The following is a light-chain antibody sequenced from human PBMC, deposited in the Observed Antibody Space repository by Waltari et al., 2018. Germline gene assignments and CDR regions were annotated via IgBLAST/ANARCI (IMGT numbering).Light chain of an antibody. V-gene: IGKV3-15*01. CDR1: QSVSSN. CDR2: GAS. CDR3: QQYNNWLWT. Sequence: ETVMTQSPATLSVSPGERATLPCRARQSVSSNLAWYQQKPGQAPRLLIYGASTRATGIPARFSGSGSGTEFTLTISSLQSEDFAVYYCQQYNNWLWTFGQGTKVEIK. J-gene: IGKJ1*01.